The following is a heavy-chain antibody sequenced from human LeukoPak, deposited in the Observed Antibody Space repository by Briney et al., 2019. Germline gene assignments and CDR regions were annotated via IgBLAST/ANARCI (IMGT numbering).Heavy chain of an antibody. CDR2: ISYDGTNK. D-gene: IGHD3-22*01. Sequence: PGRSLRLSCAASGFTFSNYALYWVRQAPGKGLVWVAVISYDGTNKYYEDSVKGRFTSSRDTSESTLYLQMDSLRPEDTAIYYCARGDFDGSGYIDFWGQGTLVTVSS. J-gene: IGHJ4*02. V-gene: IGHV3-30*04. CDR3: ARGDFDGSGYIDF. CDR1: GFTFSNYA.